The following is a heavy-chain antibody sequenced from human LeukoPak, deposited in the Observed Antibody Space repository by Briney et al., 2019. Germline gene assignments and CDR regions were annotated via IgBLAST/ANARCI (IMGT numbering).Heavy chain of an antibody. CDR1: GYTFTIYY. Sequence: AASVTVSFTASGYTFTIYYMHWVRQAPGQGLEWMGIINPSGGSTSYAQKFQGRVTMTRDTSTSTVYMELSSLRSEDTAVYYCARVFSAGGVVPIPIDYWGQGTLVTVSS. D-gene: IGHD3-10*01. CDR2: INPSGGST. CDR3: ARVFSAGGVVPIPIDY. J-gene: IGHJ4*02. V-gene: IGHV1-46*01.